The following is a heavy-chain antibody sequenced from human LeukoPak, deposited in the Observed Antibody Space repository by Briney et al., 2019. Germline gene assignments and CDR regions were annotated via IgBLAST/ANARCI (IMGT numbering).Heavy chain of an antibody. CDR1: GFTFDDYA. CDR3: AKDSVAGTKWNFDY. D-gene: IGHD6-19*01. Sequence: GRSLRLSCAASGFTFDDYAMHWVRQAPGKGLEWVSGISWNSGSIGYADSVKGRFTISRDNAKNSLYLQMNSLRAEDTALYYCAKDSVAGTKWNFDYWAREPWSPPPQ. CDR2: ISWNSGSI. J-gene: IGHJ4*02. V-gene: IGHV3-9*01.